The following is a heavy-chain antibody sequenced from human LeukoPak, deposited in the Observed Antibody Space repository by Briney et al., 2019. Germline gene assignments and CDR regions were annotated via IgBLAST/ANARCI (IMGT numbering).Heavy chain of an antibody. Sequence: PGGSLRLSCEASGFTFSDAWLTWVRQAPGKGLEWVGRVKSKSDGGTTDYAAPVKGRFTIPRDDSKNTLYLQMNSLKTEDTAVYYCTKLSGSFSVYWGQGTLVTVSS. J-gene: IGHJ4*02. CDR3: TKLSGSFSVY. CDR1: GFTFSDAW. V-gene: IGHV3-15*01. CDR2: VKSKSDGGTT. D-gene: IGHD1-26*01.